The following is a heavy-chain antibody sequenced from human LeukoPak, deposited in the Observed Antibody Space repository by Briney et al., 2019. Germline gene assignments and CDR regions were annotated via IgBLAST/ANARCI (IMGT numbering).Heavy chain of an antibody. CDR3: ARDWLGYCSSTSCYHNWFDP. V-gene: IGHV1-46*01. D-gene: IGHD2-2*01. Sequence: VSCKAXXYTFTXYYMHWVRQAPGQGLEWMGIINPSGGSTSYAQKFQGRVTMTRDTSTSTVYMELSSLRSEDTAVYYCARDWLGYCSSTSCYHNWFDPWGQGTLVTVSS. CDR2: INPSGGST. J-gene: IGHJ5*02. CDR1: XYTFTXYY.